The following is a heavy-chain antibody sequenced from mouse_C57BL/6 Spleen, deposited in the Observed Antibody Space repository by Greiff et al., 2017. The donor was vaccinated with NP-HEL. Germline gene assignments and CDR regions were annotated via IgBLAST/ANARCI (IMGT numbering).Heavy chain of an antibody. CDR3: ARGYYGSSYAMDY. J-gene: IGHJ4*01. CDR1: GFTFSDYY. D-gene: IGHD1-1*01. V-gene: IGHV5-12*01. CDR2: ISNGGGST. Sequence: DVQLQESGGGLVQPGGSLKLSCAASGFTFSDYYMYWVRQTPEKRLEWVAYISNGGGSTYSPDTVKGRFTISRDNAKNTLYLQMSRLKSEDTAMYYCARGYYGSSYAMDYWGQGTSVTVSS.